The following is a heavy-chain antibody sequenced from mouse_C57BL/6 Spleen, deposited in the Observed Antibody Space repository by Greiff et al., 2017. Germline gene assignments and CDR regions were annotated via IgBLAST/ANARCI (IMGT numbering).Heavy chain of an antibody. Sequence: EVQLVESGGDLVKPGGSLKLSCAASGFTFSSYGMSWVRQTPDKRLEWVATISSGGSYTYYPDSVKGRFTFSRDNAKNTLYLQMGSLKSEDTAMYYCARLGGSSSYAMDYWGQGTSVTVSS. V-gene: IGHV5-6*01. CDR3: ARLGGSSSYAMDY. CDR2: ISSGGSYT. CDR1: GFTFSSYG. J-gene: IGHJ4*01. D-gene: IGHD1-1*01.